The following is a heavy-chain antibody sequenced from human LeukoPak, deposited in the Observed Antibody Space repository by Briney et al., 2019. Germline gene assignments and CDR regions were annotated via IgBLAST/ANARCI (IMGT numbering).Heavy chain of an antibody. CDR1: GFTFSNCA. J-gene: IGHJ4*02. Sequence: GGSLRLSCAASGFTFSNCAMTWVRQAPGKGLEWVASISGSGASTCYADSVKGRFTISRDNSKNTVNLQMNSLRAEDTAVYFCAKDQSRVGGSDPFDDWGQGTLVIVSS. D-gene: IGHD1-26*01. CDR3: AKDQSRVGGSDPFDD. V-gene: IGHV3-23*01. CDR2: ISGSGAST.